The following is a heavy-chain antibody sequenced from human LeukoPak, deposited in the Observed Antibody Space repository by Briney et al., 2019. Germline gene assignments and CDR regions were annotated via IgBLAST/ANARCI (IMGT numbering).Heavy chain of an antibody. Sequence: GRSLRLSCAASGFTLSSYAMHWVRQAPGRGLEWVAVISYDGSNKYYADSVKGRFTISRDDSKNTLYLQMNSLRAEDTAVYYCAKYRDISTGYFDYWGQGTLVTVSS. CDR1: GFTLSSYA. CDR2: ISYDGSNK. CDR3: AKYRDISTGYFDY. D-gene: IGHD1-1*01. J-gene: IGHJ4*02. V-gene: IGHV3-30*04.